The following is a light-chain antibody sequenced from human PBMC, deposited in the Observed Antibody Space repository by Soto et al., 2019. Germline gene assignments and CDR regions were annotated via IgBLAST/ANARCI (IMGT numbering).Light chain of an antibody. J-gene: IGLJ3*02. CDR2: SNN. V-gene: IGLV1-40*01. Sequence: QPVLAQAPSVSGAPGQRVTISCTGSSSNIGAGYDVHWYQQFPGTVPKLLIYSNNNRPSGVPDRFSGSKSGASASLAITGLQPEDETVYYCQSYDSRLSAWVFGGGTKLTVL. CDR3: QSYDSRLSAWV. CDR1: SSNIGAGYD.